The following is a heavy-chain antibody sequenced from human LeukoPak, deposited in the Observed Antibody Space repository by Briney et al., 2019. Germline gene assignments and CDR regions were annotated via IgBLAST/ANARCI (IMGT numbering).Heavy chain of an antibody. CDR3: ARDGESPFDY. CDR1: GFTFSSHS. J-gene: IGHJ4*02. D-gene: IGHD7-27*01. CDR2: MSVSSNTI. Sequence: GGSLRLSCAASGFTFSSHSMNWVRQAPGKGLEWISYMSVSSNTIYYADSVKGRFTISRDNAKNSLYLQMNSLRAEDTAVYYCARDGESPFDYWGQGTLVTVSS. V-gene: IGHV3-48*04.